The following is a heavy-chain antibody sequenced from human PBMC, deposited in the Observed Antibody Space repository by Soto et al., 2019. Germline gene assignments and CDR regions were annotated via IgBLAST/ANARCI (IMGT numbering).Heavy chain of an antibody. Sequence: GGSLRLSCAASGFTVSSNYMSWVRQAPGKGLEWVSVIYSGGSTYHADSVKGRFTISRDNSKNTLYLQMNSLRAEDTAVYYCATEQWQGYDAFDIWGQGTMVTVSS. CDR3: ATEQWQGYDAFDI. D-gene: IGHD6-19*01. CDR1: GFTVSSNY. CDR2: IYSGGST. V-gene: IGHV3-66*01. J-gene: IGHJ3*02.